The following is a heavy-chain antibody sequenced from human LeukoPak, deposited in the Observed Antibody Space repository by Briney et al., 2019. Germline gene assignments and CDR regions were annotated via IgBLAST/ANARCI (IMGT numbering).Heavy chain of an antibody. CDR2: IYYSGST. D-gene: IGHD3-10*01. Sequence: SETLSLTCTVSGGSISSYYWSWIRQPPGKGLEWIGYIYYSGSTNYNPSLKSRVTISVDTSKNQFSLKLSSVTAADTAVYYCARDAELLGPFDIWGQGTMVTVSS. J-gene: IGHJ3*02. CDR1: GGSISSYY. V-gene: IGHV4-59*12. CDR3: ARDAELLGPFDI.